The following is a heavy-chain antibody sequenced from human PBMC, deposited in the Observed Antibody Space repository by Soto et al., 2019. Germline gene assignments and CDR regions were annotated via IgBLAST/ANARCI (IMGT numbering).Heavy chain of an antibody. CDR1: GFTFSSYG. CDR3: AKDRISIQPGDLDWFDP. D-gene: IGHD3-16*01. V-gene: IGHV3-30*18. CDR2: ISYDGSNK. J-gene: IGHJ5*02. Sequence: GGSLRLSCAASGFTFSSYGMHWVRQAPGKGLEWVAVISYDGSNKYYADSVKGRFTISRDNSKNTLYLQMNSLRAEDTAVYYCAKDRISIQPGDLDWFDPWGQGTLVTVSS.